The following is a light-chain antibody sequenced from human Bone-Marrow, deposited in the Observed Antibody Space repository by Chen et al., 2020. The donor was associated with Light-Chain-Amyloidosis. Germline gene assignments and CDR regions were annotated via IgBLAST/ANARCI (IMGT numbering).Light chain of an antibody. CDR3: SSYTITNTLV. V-gene: IGLV2-14*01. CDR1: SSDVGGYNH. Sequence: QSALTQPASVSRSPGQSITISCTGTSSDVGGYNHVSWYQQHPDKAHKLMIYEVTNRPSWVPDRVTGTKSDNTASLTISRLQTEDEADYFCSSYTITNTLVFGSGTRVTVL. CDR2: EVT. J-gene: IGLJ1*01.